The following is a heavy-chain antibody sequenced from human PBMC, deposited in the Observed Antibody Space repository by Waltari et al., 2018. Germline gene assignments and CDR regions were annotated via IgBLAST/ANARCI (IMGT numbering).Heavy chain of an antibody. J-gene: IGHJ4*02. V-gene: IGHV3-23*05. CDR1: GFDCSSYD. CDR3: AKDSGYSMIRGRENS. Sequence: VYLLESGGGWVQPGGSLRLSCVGSGFDCSSYDMSWVRQAPGKGLEWVSGIDNSGETTYYAGSVKGRFTISRDDSRNTVYLHMTTLRVDDTAVYYCAKDSGYSMIRGRENSWGQGTLVIVSS. D-gene: IGHD3-10*01. CDR2: IDNSGETT.